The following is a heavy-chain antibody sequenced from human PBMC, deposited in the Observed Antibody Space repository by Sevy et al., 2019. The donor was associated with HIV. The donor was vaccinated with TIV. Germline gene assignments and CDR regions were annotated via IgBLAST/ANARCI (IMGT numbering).Heavy chain of an antibody. Sequence: SETLSLTCTVSGGSISSSSYYWGWIRQPPGKGQEWIGSIYYSGSTYYHPSLKSRVTISVDTSKNQFSLKLSSVTAADTAVYYCARLPYCSGGSCYFIWFDPWGQGTLVTVSS. J-gene: IGHJ5*02. D-gene: IGHD2-15*01. CDR1: GGSISSSSYY. V-gene: IGHV4-39*01. CDR3: ARLPYCSGGSCYFIWFDP. CDR2: IYYSGST.